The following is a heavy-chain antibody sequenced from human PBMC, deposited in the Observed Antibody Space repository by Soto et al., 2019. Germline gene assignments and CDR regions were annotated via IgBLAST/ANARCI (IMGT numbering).Heavy chain of an antibody. CDR1: GYTFTGYY. Sequence: ASVKVSCKASGYTFTGYYMHWVRQAPGQGLEWMGWINPNSGGTNYAQKFQGRVTMTRDTSISTAYMELSRLRSDDTAVYYCARHDVIARLQNGMGLWGQGTMVTVYS. V-gene: IGHV1-2*02. CDR3: ARHDVIARLQNGMGL. J-gene: IGHJ6*02. CDR2: INPNSGGT.